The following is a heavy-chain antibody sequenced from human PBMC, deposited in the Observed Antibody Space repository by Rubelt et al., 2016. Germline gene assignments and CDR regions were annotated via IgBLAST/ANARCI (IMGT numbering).Heavy chain of an antibody. J-gene: IGHJ6*02. CDR2: IYYSGST. CDR3: ARHSDCSGGSCFAYYYYPMDV. D-gene: IGHD2-15*01. Sequence: QVQLQESGPGLVKLSETLSLTCTVSGGSISSYYWSWIRQPPGKGLEWIGSIYYSGSTYYKPSLKGVFSLPVYPSKNQLPLNRSSVTAAVTAVYYCARHSDCSGGSCFAYYYYPMDVWGQGTTVTVSS. V-gene: IGHV4-59*04. CDR1: GGSISSYY.